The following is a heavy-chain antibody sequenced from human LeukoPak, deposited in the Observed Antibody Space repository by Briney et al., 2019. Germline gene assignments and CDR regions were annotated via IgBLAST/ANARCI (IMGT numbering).Heavy chain of an antibody. D-gene: IGHD2-15*01. J-gene: IGHJ4*02. CDR2: IWYDGSKQ. Sequence: GGSLRLFCAASGFIFSNYGMHWVRQAPGKGLEWVAVIWYDGSKQYYADSVKGRFTISRDDSKNTVYLQMNSLRAEDTAVYYCATARGTDLFGHWGQGTLVTVSS. CDR3: ATARGTDLFGH. CDR1: GFIFSNYG. V-gene: IGHV3-33*01.